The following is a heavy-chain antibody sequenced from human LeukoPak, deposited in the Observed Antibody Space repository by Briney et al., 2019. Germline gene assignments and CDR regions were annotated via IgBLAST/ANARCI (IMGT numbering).Heavy chain of an antibody. V-gene: IGHV3-48*01. CDR2: ISSSSSTI. CDR1: GFTFSSYS. Sequence: PGGSLRLSCAASGFTFSSYSMNWVRQAPGKGLEWVSYISSSSSTIYYADSVKGRFTISRDNAKNSLYLQMNSLRAEDTAVYYCARYYDSSGYSPSVSWYFDLWGRGTLVTVSS. CDR3: ARYYDSSGYSPSVSWYFDL. J-gene: IGHJ2*01. D-gene: IGHD3-22*01.